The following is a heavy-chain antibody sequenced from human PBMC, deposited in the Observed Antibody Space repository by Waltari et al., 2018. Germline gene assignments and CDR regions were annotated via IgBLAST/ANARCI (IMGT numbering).Heavy chain of an antibody. CDR3: ARGRIVVVVAATHSRRFDP. D-gene: IGHD2-15*01. CDR2: INHSGST. Sequence: QVQIQQWGAGLLKPSENLSLTCAVYGGSFSGSYWSWIRQPPGQGLEWIWEINHSGSTNYNPSLKSRVTISVDTSKNQFSLKLSSVTAADTAVYYCARGRIVVVVAATHSRRFDPWGQGTLVTVSS. V-gene: IGHV4-34*01. J-gene: IGHJ5*02. CDR1: GGSFSGSY.